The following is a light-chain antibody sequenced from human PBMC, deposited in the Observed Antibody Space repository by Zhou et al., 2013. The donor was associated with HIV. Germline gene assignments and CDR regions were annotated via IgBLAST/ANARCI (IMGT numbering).Light chain of an antibody. V-gene: IGKV3-15*01. J-gene: IGKJ1*01. CDR3: QQFHNWPWT. Sequence: EIVMTQSPVTLSVSPGERVTLSCRASQSVGGNLAWYQQKAGQAPRLLIYHASTRATGIPARFSGSGSGTEFTLTISSLQSEDFALYYCQQFHNWPWTFGQGTKVEIK. CDR2: HAS. CDR1: QSVGGN.